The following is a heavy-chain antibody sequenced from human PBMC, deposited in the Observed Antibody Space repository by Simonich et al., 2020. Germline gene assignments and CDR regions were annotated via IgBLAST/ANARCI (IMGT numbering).Heavy chain of an antibody. CDR1: GFTFSSYA. D-gene: IGHD6-6*01. CDR3: ARDLGSSYYFDY. CDR2: ISYDGSNK. J-gene: IGHJ4*02. V-gene: IGHV3-30*04. Sequence: GGGVVQPGRSLRLSCAASGFTFSSYAMHGGRQAPGKGLRWVAVISYDGSNKYYADSVKGRFTISRDNSKNTLYLQMNSLRAEDTAVYYCARDLGSSYYFDYWGQGTLVTVSS.